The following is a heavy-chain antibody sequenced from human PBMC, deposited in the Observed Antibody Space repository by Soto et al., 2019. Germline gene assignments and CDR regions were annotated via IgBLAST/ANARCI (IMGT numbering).Heavy chain of an antibody. CDR3: ARGRASGSYYLLDY. J-gene: IGHJ4*02. CDR1: GDTFTTYD. V-gene: IGHV1-8*01. Sequence: ASVKVSCKASGDTFTTYDINWVRQAAGHGLEWMGWINPNSGNIGYAQRFQGRVTMTRDTAIRTAYMEVSSLRSDDTAVYYCARGRASGSYYLLDYWGQGTLVTVSS. CDR2: INPNSGNI. D-gene: IGHD3-10*01.